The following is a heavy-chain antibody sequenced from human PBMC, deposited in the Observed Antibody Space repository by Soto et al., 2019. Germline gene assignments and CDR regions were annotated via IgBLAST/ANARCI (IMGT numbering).Heavy chain of an antibody. D-gene: IGHD7-27*01. CDR2: ISYTGRT. CDR1: GDSVASGSYY. V-gene: IGHV4-61*03. Sequence: SETLSLTCIVSGDSVASGSYYWTWLRQPPGKGLEWIGYISYTGRTKYNPSLQSRVTISVDTSKNDFSLNLSSVTAADTAVYFCAREWGLLPYYVMNVWGHGTAVTVSS. J-gene: IGHJ6*02. CDR3: AREWGLLPYYVMNV.